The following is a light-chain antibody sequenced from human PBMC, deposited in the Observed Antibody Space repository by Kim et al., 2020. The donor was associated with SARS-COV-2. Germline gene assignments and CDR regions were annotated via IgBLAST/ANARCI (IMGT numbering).Light chain of an antibody. J-gene: IGLJ3*02. V-gene: IGLV2-8*01. Sequence: QSALTQPPSASASPGQSVTISCTGTSSDIGGYNYVSWYQQHPGKAPKLMIYEVNKRPSGVPDRFSGSKSGNTASLTVSGLQAEDEADYYCSSYAGSNSVLFGGGTKLTVV. CDR2: EVN. CDR1: SSDIGGYNY. CDR3: SSYAGSNSVL.